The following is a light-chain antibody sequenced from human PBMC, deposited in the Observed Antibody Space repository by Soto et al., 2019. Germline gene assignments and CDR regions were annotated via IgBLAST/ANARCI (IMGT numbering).Light chain of an antibody. CDR1: ESINNC. CDR3: HQTFIAPAT. Sequence: IQMTQSPSSLSASVGDRVTITCRASESINNCLSWFQQKPGQAPKLLIYAASTLQSGVPSRFSGSGSGTAFILTIDSLQSEDFVSYFCHQTFIAPATFGQGTKVGVK. J-gene: IGKJ1*01. CDR2: AAS. V-gene: IGKV1-39*01.